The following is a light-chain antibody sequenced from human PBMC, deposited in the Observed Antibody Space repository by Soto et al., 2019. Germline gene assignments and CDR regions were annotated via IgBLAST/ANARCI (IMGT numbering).Light chain of an antibody. J-gene: IGLJ2*01. V-gene: IGLV2-14*01. Sequence: QSALTQPASVSGSLGQSITISCAGTTRDVGAYNYVSWYQHHPGKDPKVVIFEVTKRPSGVSSRFSGSKSGNTASLTVSGLQAEDEGDYYCSSFTTTSTVLFGGGTKLTVL. CDR3: SSFTTTSTVL. CDR2: EVT. CDR1: TRDVGAYNY.